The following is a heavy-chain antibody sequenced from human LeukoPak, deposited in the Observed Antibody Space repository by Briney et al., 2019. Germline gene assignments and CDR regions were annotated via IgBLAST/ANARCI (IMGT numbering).Heavy chain of an antibody. CDR1: GYTLSGYY. CDR2: INPNSGGT. D-gene: IGHD2-21*01. CDR3: ATVGFRHNFDY. J-gene: IGHJ4*02. V-gene: IGHV1-2*02. Sequence: ASVKVSCKASGYTLSGYYIHWVRQAPGQGLEWMGWINPNSGGTNYAQKFQGRVTMTRATSISTAYMELSRLRSDDTAVYYCATVGFRHNFDYWGQGTLVTVSS.